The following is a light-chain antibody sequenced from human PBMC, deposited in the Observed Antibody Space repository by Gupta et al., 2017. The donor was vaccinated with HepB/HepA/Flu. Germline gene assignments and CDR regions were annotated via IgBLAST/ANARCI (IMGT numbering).Light chain of an antibody. Sequence: DFVMTQSPDSLAVSLGERATINCKSSQSVLYSSNNKNYLAWYQQKPGQPPKLLIYWASTRESGVPDRFSGSGSGTDFTLTISSLQAEDVAVYYCQQDYSTPWTFGQGTKVEIK. CDR2: WAS. J-gene: IGKJ1*01. V-gene: IGKV4-1*01. CDR1: QSVLYSSNNKNY. CDR3: QQDYSTPWT.